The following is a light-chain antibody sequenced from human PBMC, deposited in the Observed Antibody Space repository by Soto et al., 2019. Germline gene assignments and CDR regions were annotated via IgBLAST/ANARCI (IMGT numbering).Light chain of an antibody. CDR1: SSNIGSNS. J-gene: IGLJ1*01. CDR3: AAWDDTPNGYV. CDR2: SNN. Sequence: QSVLTQPPSASGTPGQRVTISCSGSSSNIGSNSVNWYQQLPGTAPKLFIYSNNQRPSGVPDRFSGSKSGTSASLAISGLQSEDGADYSCAAWDDTPNGYVFGTGTKLTVL. V-gene: IGLV1-44*01.